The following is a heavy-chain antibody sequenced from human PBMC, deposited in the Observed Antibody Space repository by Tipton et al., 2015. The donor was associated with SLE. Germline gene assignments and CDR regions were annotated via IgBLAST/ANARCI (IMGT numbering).Heavy chain of an antibody. J-gene: IGHJ3*02. V-gene: IGHV4-61*02. Sequence: LRLSCTVSGGSISSGSYYWSWIRQPAGKGLEWFGLIYTSGSTNYNPSLTSRVTISVDTSNNQFSLKLSSVTAADTAVYYCARDRGSSWYEGSFDIWGQGTMVTVSS. CDR2: IYTSGST. D-gene: IGHD6-13*01. CDR3: ARDRGSSWYEGSFDI. CDR1: GGSISSGSYY.